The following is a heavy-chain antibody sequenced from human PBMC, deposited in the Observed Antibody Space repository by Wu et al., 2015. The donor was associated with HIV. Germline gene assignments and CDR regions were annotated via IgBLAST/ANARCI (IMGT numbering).Heavy chain of an antibody. CDR2: INPLFGTT. J-gene: IGHJ6*02. CDR3: ARNTDSVATSLYSLGV. CDR1: GYSFTGFY. D-gene: IGHD6-19*01. Sequence: QVQLVQSGAEVKKPGVSVKVSCKASGYSFTGFYIHWVRQAPGQGLEWMGGINPLFGTTRHAQKFQDRITITTDEAKTIVYLELDSLRSDDTAVYYCARNTDSVATSLYSLGVWGQGTTVTVSS. V-gene: IGHV1-2*02.